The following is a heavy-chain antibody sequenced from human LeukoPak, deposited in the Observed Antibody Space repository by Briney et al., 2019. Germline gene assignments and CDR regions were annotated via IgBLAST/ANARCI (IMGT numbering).Heavy chain of an antibody. D-gene: IGHD5-12*01. J-gene: IGHJ4*02. Sequence: GSSVKVSCTASGGTFSSYAISWVRQAPGQGLEWMGGIIPIFGTANYAQKFQGRVTITADESTSTAYMELSSLRSEDTAVYYCARVWPGSGYAFDYWGQGTLVTVSS. CDR1: GGTFSSYA. V-gene: IGHV1-69*01. CDR2: IIPIFGTA. CDR3: ARVWPGSGYAFDY.